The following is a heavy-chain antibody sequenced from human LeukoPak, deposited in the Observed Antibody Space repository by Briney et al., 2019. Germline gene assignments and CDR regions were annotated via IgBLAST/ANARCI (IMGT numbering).Heavy chain of an antibody. J-gene: IGHJ5*02. CDR3: ARDFIHCSSTSCYTRWFDP. D-gene: IGHD2-2*02. CDR1: GGSISSGGYS. Sequence: SQNLSLTCAVSGGSISSGGYSWSWIRQPPGKGLEWIGYIYHSGSTYYNPSLKSRVTISVDRSKNQFSLKLSSVTAADTAVYYCARDFIHCSSTSCYTRWFDPWGQGTLVTVSS. V-gene: IGHV4-30-2*01. CDR2: IYHSGST.